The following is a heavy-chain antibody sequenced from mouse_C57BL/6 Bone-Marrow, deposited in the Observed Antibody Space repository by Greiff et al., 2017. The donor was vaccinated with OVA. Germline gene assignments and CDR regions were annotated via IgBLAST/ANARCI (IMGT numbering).Heavy chain of an antibody. D-gene: IGHD1-1*01. CDR3: AIPFITTVVANRFAY. CDR1: GYTFTSYW. Sequence: QVQLKQPGAELVKPGASVKVSCKASGYTFTSYWMHRVKQRPGQGLEWIGRIHPSDSDTNYNQKFKGKATLTVDKSSSTAYMQLSSLTSEDSAVYYCAIPFITTVVANRFAYWGQGTLVTVSA. V-gene: IGHV1-74*01. CDR2: IHPSDSDT. J-gene: IGHJ3*01.